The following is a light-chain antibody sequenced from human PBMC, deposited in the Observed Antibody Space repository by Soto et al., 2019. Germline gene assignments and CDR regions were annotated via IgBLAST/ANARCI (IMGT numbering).Light chain of an antibody. CDR3: QKRTFWPAT. J-gene: IGKJ1*01. CDR1: QSVGKF. Sequence: EIVLTQSPGTLSLSPGESATLACRASQSVGKFLAWYRQTPGQAPRLLIFDSSTRAPGIPARFSGSGSGTERTHTISCVDPEDFALYYCQKRTFWPATCGQETRVEIK. CDR2: DSS. V-gene: IGKV3-11*01.